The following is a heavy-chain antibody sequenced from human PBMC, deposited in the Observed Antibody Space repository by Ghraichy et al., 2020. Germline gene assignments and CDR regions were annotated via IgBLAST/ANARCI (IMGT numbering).Heavy chain of an antibody. CDR1: GYTLTELS. CDR3: ATDKERMSVSDAFDI. CDR2: FDPEDGET. Sequence: ASVKVSCKVSGYTLTELSMHWVRQAPGKGLEWMGGFDPEDGETIYAQKFQGRVTMTEDTSTDTAYMELSSLRSEDTAVYYCATDKERMSVSDAFDIWGQGTMVTVSS. D-gene: IGHD2-15*01. V-gene: IGHV1-24*01. J-gene: IGHJ3*02.